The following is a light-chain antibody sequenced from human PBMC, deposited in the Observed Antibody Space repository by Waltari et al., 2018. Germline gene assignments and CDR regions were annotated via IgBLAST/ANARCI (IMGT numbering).Light chain of an antibody. CDR1: HLGSKW. Sequence: SFELTQPSSGAVSPGQTASFACSGDHLGSKWTSWYQQKAGQSPALVIHADSERPSGVPGRFSAARSGDTVTLNISGTQDLDEADYYCQTWDSNIFVFGPGTKVTVL. V-gene: IGLV3-1*01. J-gene: IGLJ1*01. CDR2: ADS. CDR3: QTWDSNIFV.